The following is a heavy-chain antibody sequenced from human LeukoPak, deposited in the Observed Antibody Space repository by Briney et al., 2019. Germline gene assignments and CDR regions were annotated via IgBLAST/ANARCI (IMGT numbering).Heavy chain of an antibody. Sequence: GRSLRLSCAASGFTFSSYAMHWVRQAPGKGLEWVAVISYDGSNKYYADSVKGRFTISRDNSKNTLYLQMNSLRAEDTAVYYCARAGTVTTWGLRDILTGFDYWGQGTLVTVSS. CDR1: GFTFSSYA. CDR2: ISYDGSNK. V-gene: IGHV3-30-3*01. D-gene: IGHD3-9*01. J-gene: IGHJ4*02. CDR3: ARAGTVTTWGLRDILTGFDY.